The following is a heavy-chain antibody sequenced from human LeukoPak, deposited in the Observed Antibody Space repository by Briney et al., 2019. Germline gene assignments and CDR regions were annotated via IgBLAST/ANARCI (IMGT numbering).Heavy chain of an antibody. V-gene: IGHV4-39*01. CDR3: ARPLTFDWFDP. Sequence: SETLSLTCTVSGASISSSSYYWGWIRQPPGKGLEWIGSIYYSGSTYYNPSLKSRDTISVDTSKNQFALKLSSVTAADTAVYYCARPLTFDWFDPWGQGTLVTVSS. CDR2: IYYSGST. D-gene: IGHD2/OR15-2a*01. CDR1: GASISSSSYY. J-gene: IGHJ5*02.